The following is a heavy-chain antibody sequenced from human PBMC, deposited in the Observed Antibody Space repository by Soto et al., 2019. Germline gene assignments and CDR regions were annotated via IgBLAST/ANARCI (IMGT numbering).Heavy chain of an antibody. Sequence: GGSLRLSCAASGFTFSSYGIHWVRQAPGKGLEWVAVISYDGSNKYYADSVKGRFTISRDNSKNTLYLQMNSLRAEDTAVYYCAKDRGVGATYYYYGMDVWGQGTTVTVSS. D-gene: IGHD1-26*01. CDR2: ISYDGSNK. CDR1: GFTFSSYG. J-gene: IGHJ6*02. CDR3: AKDRGVGATYYYYGMDV. V-gene: IGHV3-30*18.